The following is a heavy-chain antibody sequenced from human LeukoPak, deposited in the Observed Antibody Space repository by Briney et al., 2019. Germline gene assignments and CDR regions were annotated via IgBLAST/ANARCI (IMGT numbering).Heavy chain of an antibody. V-gene: IGHV1-18*01. Sequence: GASVRVSCKASGYLFINYGISWLRQAPGQGLECMGWISPYSGNTDYAQKLQGRVTMTTDTSTTTAYMELRSLRFADTAVYYCARTSGVSVAGSPYYFDFWGQGTLISVSS. D-gene: IGHD6-19*01. J-gene: IGHJ4*02. CDR2: ISPYSGNT. CDR3: ARTSGVSVAGSPYYFDF. CDR1: GYLFINYG.